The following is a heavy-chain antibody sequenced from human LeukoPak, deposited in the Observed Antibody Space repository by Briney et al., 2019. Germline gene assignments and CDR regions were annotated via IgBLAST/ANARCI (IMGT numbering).Heavy chain of an antibody. V-gene: IGHV4-61*09. D-gene: IGHD3-9*01. CDR1: GDSINSGSYY. J-gene: IGHJ4*02. CDR2: IYHSGTT. CDR3: ARDTGATGHNLGYFDY. Sequence: PSETLSLTCTVSGDSINSGSYYWSWIRQPAGKGLEWIGNIYHSGTTYYNPSLKSRVTISVDASKNQFSLKLSSVTAADTAVYYCARDTGATGHNLGYFDYWGQGTLVTVSS.